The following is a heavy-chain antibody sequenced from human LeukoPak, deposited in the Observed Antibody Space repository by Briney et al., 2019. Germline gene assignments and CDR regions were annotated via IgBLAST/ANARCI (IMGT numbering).Heavy chain of an antibody. D-gene: IGHD3-22*01. V-gene: IGHV1-69*05. CDR2: IIPIFGTA. Sequence: SVKVSSKASRGTLSTYAISWVPQAPGQGLEWMGGIIPIFGTANYAQKFQGRVTMTTDETTSTAYKELSSLRSEDTAVDYCARSQLHYYDSSCYSYYFDYWGQGTLVTVSS. CDR1: RGTLSTYA. CDR3: ARSQLHYYDSSCYSYYFDY. J-gene: IGHJ4*02.